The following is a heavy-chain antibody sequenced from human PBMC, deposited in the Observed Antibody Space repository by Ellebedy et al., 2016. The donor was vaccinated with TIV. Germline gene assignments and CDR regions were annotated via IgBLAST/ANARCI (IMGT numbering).Heavy chain of an antibody. CDR1: GGSFSGYY. CDR3: ARGLARDY. Sequence: MPSETLSLTCAVYGGSFSGYYWSWIRQPPGKGLEWIGEITHRGSTNYNPSLKSRVTISVDTSKTQFSLNPSSVTAADTAVYYCARGLARDYWGQGTLVTVSS. CDR2: ITHRGST. V-gene: IGHV4-34*01. J-gene: IGHJ4*02.